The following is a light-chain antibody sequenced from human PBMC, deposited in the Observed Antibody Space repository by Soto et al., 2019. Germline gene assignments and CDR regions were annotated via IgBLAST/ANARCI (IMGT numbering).Light chain of an antibody. CDR3: QQFGSPLT. CDR2: GAS. V-gene: IGKV3-20*01. J-gene: IGKJ4*01. Sequence: EIVLTQSPGTLSLSPGERATLSCRASPSVTSTYLAWYQQKPGQAPRLLIYGASSRATGIPDRFSGSGSGTDFTLTISRLELEDFAVYYCQQFGSPLTFGGGTKVEIK. CDR1: PSVTSTY.